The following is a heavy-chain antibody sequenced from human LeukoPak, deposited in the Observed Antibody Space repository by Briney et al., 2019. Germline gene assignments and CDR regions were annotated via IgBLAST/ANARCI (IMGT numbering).Heavy chain of an antibody. J-gene: IGHJ4*02. Sequence: SETLSLTCTVSGGSISSYYWSWIRQPPGKGLEWIGYIYYGGSTNYNPSLKSRVTISVDTSKNQFSLKLYSVTAADTAVYYCARIGHEDYYFDYWGQGALVTVSS. CDR3: ARIGHEDYYFDY. CDR1: GGSISSYY. V-gene: IGHV4-59*01. CDR2: IYYGGST.